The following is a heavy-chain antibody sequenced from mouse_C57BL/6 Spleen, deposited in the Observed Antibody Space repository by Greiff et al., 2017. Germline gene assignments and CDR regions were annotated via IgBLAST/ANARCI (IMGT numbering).Heavy chain of an antibody. V-gene: IGHV5-6*02. Sequence: DVKLVESGGDLVKPGGSLKLSCAASGFTFSSYGMSWVRQTPDKRLEWVATISSGGSYTYYPDSVKGRFTISRDNAKNTLYLQMSSLKSEDTAMYYCARSYGYEDYFDYWGQGTTLTVSS. CDR3: ARSYGYEDYFDY. CDR2: ISSGGSYT. J-gene: IGHJ2*01. CDR1: GFTFSSYG. D-gene: IGHD2-2*01.